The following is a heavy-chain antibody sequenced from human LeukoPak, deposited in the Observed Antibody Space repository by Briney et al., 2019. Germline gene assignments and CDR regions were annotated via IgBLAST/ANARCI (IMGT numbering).Heavy chain of an antibody. CDR3: ARGVPRYCRSPGRATTDICGVY. V-gene: IGHV1-69*06. D-gene: IGHD2-2*01. Sequence: SVKVSCKASGGTFSSYAISWVRQAPGQGLEWMGGIIPIFGTANYAQKFQGRVTITADKSTSTAYMELSSLRSGDTAVFYCARGVPRYCRSPGRATTDICGVYWGQGTLVTVSS. J-gene: IGHJ4*02. CDR1: GGTFSSYA. CDR2: IIPIFGTA.